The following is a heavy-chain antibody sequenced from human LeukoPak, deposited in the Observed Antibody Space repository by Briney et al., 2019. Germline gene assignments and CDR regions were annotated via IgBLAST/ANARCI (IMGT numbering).Heavy chain of an antibody. CDR3: ARTGALDKEYYYDSSASLGAFPP. V-gene: IGHV5-51*01. J-gene: IGHJ5*02. CDR2: IYPGESDT. D-gene: IGHD3-22*01. Sequence: GESLKISCMGSGYSFTSYCMGGVGHMTGEGLEWMGVIYPGESDTRYSPSFQGQVSLSPDKSISTAYPQWSSLKASDTAMYYCARTGALDKEYYYDSSASLGAFPPWGQGTLVTVPS. CDR1: GYSFTSYC.